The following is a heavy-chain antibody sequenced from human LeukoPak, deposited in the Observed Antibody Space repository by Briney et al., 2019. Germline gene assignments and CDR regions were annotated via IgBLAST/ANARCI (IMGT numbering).Heavy chain of an antibody. Sequence: PSGTLSLTCAVSGGSISSSNWWSWVRQPPGKGLEWIGEIYRSGSTNYNPSLKSRVTISVDKSKNQFSLKLSSVTAADTAVYYCARDRYCSSTSCYWDYYYGMDVRGQGTTVTVSS. CDR2: IYRSGST. V-gene: IGHV4-4*02. CDR1: GGSISSSNW. D-gene: IGHD2-2*01. J-gene: IGHJ6*02. CDR3: ARDRYCSSTSCYWDYYYGMDV.